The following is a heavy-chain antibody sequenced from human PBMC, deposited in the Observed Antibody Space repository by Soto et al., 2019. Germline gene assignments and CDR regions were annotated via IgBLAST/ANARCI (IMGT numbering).Heavy chain of an antibody. J-gene: IGHJ4*02. CDR1: GFTFSSYA. V-gene: IGHV3-23*01. D-gene: IGHD3-22*01. CDR3: AKDTRRYYYDSSGYYPLGCDY. Sequence: GGSLRLSCAASGFTFSSYAMSWVRQAPGKGLEWVSAISGSGGSTYYADSVKGRFTISRDNSKNTLYLQMNSLRAEDTAVYYCAKDTRRYYYDSSGYYPLGCDYWGQGTLVTVSS. CDR2: ISGSGGST.